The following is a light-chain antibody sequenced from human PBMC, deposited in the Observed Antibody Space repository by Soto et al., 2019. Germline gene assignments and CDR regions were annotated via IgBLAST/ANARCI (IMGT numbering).Light chain of an antibody. CDR1: QSVRSSY. J-gene: IGKJ1*01. CDR2: GAS. Sequence: EIVLTQSPGTLALAPGERATLSCRASQSVRSSYLAWYQQKPGQAPRLLIYGASSRATGIPDRFSGSGSGTDFTLTIIRLEPEDFAVYYCQQYGSSPKTFGQGTKVDIK. CDR3: QQYGSSPKT. V-gene: IGKV3-20*01.